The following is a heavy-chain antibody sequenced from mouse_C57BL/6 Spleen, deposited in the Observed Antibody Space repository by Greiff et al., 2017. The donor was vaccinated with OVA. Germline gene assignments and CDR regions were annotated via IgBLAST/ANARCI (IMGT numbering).Heavy chain of an antibody. Sequence: EVHLVESGGGLVKPGGSLKLSCAASGFTFSDYGMHWVRQAPEKGLEWVAYISSGSSTIYYADTVKGRFTISRDNAKNTLFLQMTSLRSEDTAMYYCARHSSGYGTYWGQGTLVTVSA. D-gene: IGHD3-2*02. V-gene: IGHV5-17*01. J-gene: IGHJ3*01. CDR2: ISSGSSTI. CDR1: GFTFSDYG. CDR3: ARHSSGYGTY.